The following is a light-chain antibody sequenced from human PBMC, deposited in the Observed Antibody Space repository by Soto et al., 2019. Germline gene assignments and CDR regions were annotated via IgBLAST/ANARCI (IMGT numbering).Light chain of an antibody. CDR2: DAS. CDR1: QSVSSY. J-gene: IGKJ1*01. V-gene: IGKV3-11*01. CDR3: QQYGSLSWT. Sequence: EIVLTQSPATLSLSPGERATLSCRASQSVSSYLAWYQQKPGQAPRLLIYDASNRATGIPDRFSGSGSGTDFTLTISRLEPEDFAVYHCQQYGSLSWTFGQGTKVDIK.